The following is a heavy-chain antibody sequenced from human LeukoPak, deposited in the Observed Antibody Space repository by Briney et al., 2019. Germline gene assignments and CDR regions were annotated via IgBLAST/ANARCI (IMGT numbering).Heavy chain of an antibody. CDR3: ARVRKGKVGRVDYYYGMDV. V-gene: IGHV3-7*01. J-gene: IGHJ6*02. CDR1: GFTFSSHW. D-gene: IGHD3-10*01. Sequence: GGSLRLSCAASGFTFSSHWMSWVRQAPGKGLEWVANIKQDGSEKYSVDSVKGRFTISRDNAKNSLYLQMNSLRVEDTAVYYCARVRKGKVGRVDYYYGMDVWGQGTTVTVSS. CDR2: IKQDGSEK.